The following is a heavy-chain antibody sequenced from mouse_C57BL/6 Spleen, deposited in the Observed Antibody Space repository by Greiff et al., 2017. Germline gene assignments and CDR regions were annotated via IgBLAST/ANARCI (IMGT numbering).Heavy chain of an antibody. CDR3: ARQDYDEVFAY. CDR1: GYTFTSYW. CDR2: IDPSDSYT. V-gene: IGHV1-69*01. D-gene: IGHD2-4*01. J-gene: IGHJ3*01. Sequence: QVQLQQPGAELVMPGASVKLSCKASGYTFTSYWMHWVKQRPGQGLEWIGEIDPSDSYTNYNQKFKGKSTLTVDKSSSTAYMQLSSLTSEDSAVYYCARQDYDEVFAYGGQGTLVTVSA.